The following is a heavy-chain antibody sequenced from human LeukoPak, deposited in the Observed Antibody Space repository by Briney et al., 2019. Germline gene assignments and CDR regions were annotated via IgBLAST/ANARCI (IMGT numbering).Heavy chain of an antibody. J-gene: IGHJ5*02. CDR1: GYTFTGYY. V-gene: IGHV1-2*02. D-gene: IGHD3-3*01. CDR2: INPNSGGT. Sequence: ASVKVSCKASGYTFTGYYMHWVRQAPGQGLEWMGWINPNSGGTNYAQKFQGRVTMTRDTSISTAYMELSRLRSDDTAVYYCARAYYDFWSGSTSPISQFDPWGQGTLVTVSS. CDR3: ARAYYDFWSGSTSPISQFDP.